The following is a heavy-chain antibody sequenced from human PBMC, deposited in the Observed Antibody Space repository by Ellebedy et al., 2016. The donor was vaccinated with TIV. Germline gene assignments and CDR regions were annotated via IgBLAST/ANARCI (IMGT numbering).Heavy chain of an antibody. D-gene: IGHD4-17*01. CDR3: ARDLYGDNEDF. Sequence: QTLSLTCAVSGGSISRHYWSWIRQPAGKGLEWIGRMYSSGRRNYNPSLKSRVTMSVDPSKSQISLKLTSVTAADTAVYYCARDLYGDNEDFWGQGILVTVSS. V-gene: IGHV4-4*07. CDR1: GGSISRHY. CDR2: MYSSGRR. J-gene: IGHJ4*02.